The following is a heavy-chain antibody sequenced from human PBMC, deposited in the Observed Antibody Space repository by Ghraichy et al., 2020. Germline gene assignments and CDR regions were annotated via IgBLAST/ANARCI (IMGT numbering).Heavy chain of an antibody. V-gene: IGHV1-3*01. CDR2: INAGNGNT. CDR1: GYSFTSYA. J-gene: IGHJ4*02. D-gene: IGHD5-12*01. Sequence: VSVKVSCKASGYSFTSYAMQWVRQAPGQRLEWMGWINAGNGNTKYSQKFQGRVTITRDTSASTAYMELSSLRSEDTAVYYCARVRYSGYDSPFDYWGQGTLVTVSS. CDR3: ARVRYSGYDSPFDY.